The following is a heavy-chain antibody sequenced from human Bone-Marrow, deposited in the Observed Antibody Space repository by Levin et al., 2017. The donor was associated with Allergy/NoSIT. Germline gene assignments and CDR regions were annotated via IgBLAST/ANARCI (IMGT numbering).Heavy chain of an antibody. CDR1: GLTFSTYW. J-gene: IGHJ4*02. Sequence: AGGSLRLSCAASGLTFSTYWMHWVRQAPGKGPEWVSRISSDGRYIDYADSVKGRFSISRDNAKNTLYLQMNSLRAEDTAVYFCASDPMVRGYYWGQGTLVTVSS. CDR3: ASDPMVRGYY. CDR2: ISSDGRYI. V-gene: IGHV3-74*01. D-gene: IGHD3-10*01.